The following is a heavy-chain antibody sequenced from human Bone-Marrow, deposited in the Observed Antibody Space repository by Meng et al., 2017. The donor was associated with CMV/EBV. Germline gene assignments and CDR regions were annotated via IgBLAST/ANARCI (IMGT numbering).Heavy chain of an antibody. D-gene: IGHD2-2*01. V-gene: IGHV3-74*01. CDR3: AREVVVVVPAATNYYYYGMDV. Sequence: GESLKISCVASGFTSRTYWMSWVRQAPGKGLVWVSRINSDGSSTSYADSVKGRFTISRDNAKNTLYLQMNSLRAEDTAVYYCAREVVVVVPAATNYYYYGMDVWGQGTTVTVSS. CDR1: GFTSRTYW. CDR2: INSDGSST. J-gene: IGHJ6*02.